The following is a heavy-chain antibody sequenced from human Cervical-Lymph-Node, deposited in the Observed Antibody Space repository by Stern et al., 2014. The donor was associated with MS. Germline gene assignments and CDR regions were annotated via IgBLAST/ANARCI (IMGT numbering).Heavy chain of an antibody. CDR1: GGTFSSYA. D-gene: IGHD5-24*01. Sequence: QVQLVDSGAEAKKPGSSGKVSCKASGGTFSSYAISWVRQAPGQGLEWMGGIIPIFGTTNYAKKFQGKVQITAAHTTRTAYMELSSLRSDDSAVYYCASLVEMATIWVYWGQGTLVTVSS. V-gene: IGHV1-69*01. CDR2: IIPIFGTT. CDR3: ASLVEMATIWVY. J-gene: IGHJ4*02.